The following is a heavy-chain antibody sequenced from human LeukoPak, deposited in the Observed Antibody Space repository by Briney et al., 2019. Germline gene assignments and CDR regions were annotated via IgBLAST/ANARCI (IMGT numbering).Heavy chain of an antibody. CDR1: GGSVSNNNYY. V-gene: IGHV4-39*02. CDR3: AKDREEGSSSWYEFDY. J-gene: IGHJ4*02. CDR2: IYYSGTT. Sequence: SETLSLTCTVSGGSVSNNNYYWGWIRQPPGKGLEWIGSIYYSGTTYYNPSLKSRLTISVDTSKNQFSLKLSSVTAADTAVYYCAKDREEGSSSWYEFDYWGQGTLVTVSS. D-gene: IGHD6-13*01.